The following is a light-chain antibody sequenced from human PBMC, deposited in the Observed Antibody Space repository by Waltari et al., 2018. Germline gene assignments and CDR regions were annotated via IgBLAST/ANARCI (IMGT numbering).Light chain of an antibody. Sequence: DIQMTQSPSTLSASLGDRVTLTCRASRSIRTWLAWYQQKLGKAPKLLIYKASTLECGVPSRSRCSGSETEFTLTITSLQPDDFAPYYCQQYYTYPYTFGQGTKLEIK. CDR3: QQYYTYPYT. CDR1: RSIRTW. CDR2: KAS. V-gene: IGKV1-5*03. J-gene: IGKJ2*01.